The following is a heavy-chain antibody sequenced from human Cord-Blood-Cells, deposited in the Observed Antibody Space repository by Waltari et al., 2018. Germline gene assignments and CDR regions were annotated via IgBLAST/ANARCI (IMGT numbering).Heavy chain of an antibody. CDR1: GFPSGGYV. CDR3: ARGRGAFDI. J-gene: IGHJ3*02. CDR2: ISYDGSNK. D-gene: IGHD3-10*01. V-gene: IGHV3-30-3*01. Sequence: QGQLLESGGGWVQLGGSLVLSCPASGFPSGGYVMPWVRQAPGKGLEWVAVISYDGSNKYYADSVKGRFTISRDNSKNTLYLQMNSLRAEDTAVYYCARGRGAFDIWGQGTMVTVSS.